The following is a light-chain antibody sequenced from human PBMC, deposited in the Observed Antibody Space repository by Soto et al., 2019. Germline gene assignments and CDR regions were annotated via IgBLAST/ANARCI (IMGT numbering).Light chain of an antibody. CDR2: GVS. V-gene: IGLV2-14*01. CDR1: SSDVGGYNY. CDR3: SSYTSSSRV. J-gene: IGLJ1*01. Sequence: QSALAQPASVSGSPGQSITISCTGTSSDVGGYNYVSWYQQHPGKAPKLMIYGVSNRPSGVSNRFSGSKSGNTASLTISGLQAEDEADYYCSSYTSSSRVFGTGTKV.